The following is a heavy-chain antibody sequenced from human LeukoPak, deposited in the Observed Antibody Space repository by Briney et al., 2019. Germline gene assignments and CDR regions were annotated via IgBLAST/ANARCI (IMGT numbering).Heavy chain of an antibody. J-gene: IGHJ4*02. CDR1: GFTFSSYS. Sequence: GGSLRPSCAASGFTFSSYSMNWVRQAPGKGLEWVSSISSSSSYIYYADSVKGRFTISRDNAKNSLYLQMNSLRAEDTAVYYCARFSVGSYFDYWGQGTLVTVSS. V-gene: IGHV3-21*01. CDR2: ISSSSSYI. D-gene: IGHD1-26*01. CDR3: ARFSVGSYFDY.